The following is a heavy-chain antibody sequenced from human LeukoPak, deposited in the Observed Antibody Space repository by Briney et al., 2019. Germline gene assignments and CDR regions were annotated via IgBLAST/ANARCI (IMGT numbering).Heavy chain of an antibody. D-gene: IGHD6-13*01. V-gene: IGHV1-2*02. Sequence: GASVKVSCKATGYIISDYYMHWVRQAPGQGLEWLGWINPKSGAADYAQQFRGRVTMTRDTSINTDYMEMKRVTSDDTAVYYCARGAEAETSPLDFWGQGTLVIVS. CDR2: INPKSGAA. J-gene: IGHJ4*02. CDR3: ARGAEAETSPLDF. CDR1: GYIISDYY.